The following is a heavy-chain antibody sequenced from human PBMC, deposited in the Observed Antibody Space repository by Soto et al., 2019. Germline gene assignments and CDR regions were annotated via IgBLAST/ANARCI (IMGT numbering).Heavy chain of an antibody. J-gene: IGHJ4*02. CDR2: IYYSGST. V-gene: IGHV4-59*01. CDR3: ARERGENGVTQIDY. Sequence: PSETLSLTCTVSGGSISSYYWSWIRQPPGKGLEWIGYIYYSGSTNYNPSLKSRVTISVDTSKNQFSLELSSVTAADTAVYYCARERGENGVTQIDYWGQGTLVTVSS. CDR1: GGSISSYY. D-gene: IGHD3-16*01.